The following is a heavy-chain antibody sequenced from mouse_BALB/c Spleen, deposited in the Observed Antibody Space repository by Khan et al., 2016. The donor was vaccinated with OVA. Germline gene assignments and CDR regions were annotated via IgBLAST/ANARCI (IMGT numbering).Heavy chain of an antibody. CDR3: TRSGYGGFAY. CDR1: GYTFPSYY. CDR2: INPNNAGI. D-gene: IGHD1-1*02. J-gene: IGHJ3*01. V-gene: IGHV1S81*02. Sequence: QVQLKESGAELVKPGASVRLSCKSSGYTFPSYYLYWVKQGPGQGLEWIGDINPNNAGINFNEKFKSKATLTVAKSSSTAYMQLRSLTSEDSAVYYCTRSGYGGFAYWGQGTLVTVSA.